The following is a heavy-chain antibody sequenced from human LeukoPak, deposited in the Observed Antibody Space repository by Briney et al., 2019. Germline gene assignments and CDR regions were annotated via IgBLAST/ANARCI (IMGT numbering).Heavy chain of an antibody. CDR1: GFTLSSYE. V-gene: IGHV3-48*03. CDR2: ISSSGSNI. J-gene: IGHJ4*02. CDR3: ARDHGITGTTIYPL. Sequence: GGSLRLSCAASGFTLSSYEMNWVRQAPGKGLEWVSYISSSGSNIYYADSVKGRFTISRDNTKNSLYLQMNSLKAEDTAVYYCARDHGITGTTIYPLWGQGTLVAVSS. D-gene: IGHD1-7*01.